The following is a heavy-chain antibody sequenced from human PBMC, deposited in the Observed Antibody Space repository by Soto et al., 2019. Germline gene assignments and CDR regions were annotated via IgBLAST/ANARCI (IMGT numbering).Heavy chain of an antibody. Sequence: QVLLMQSGPEVKKPGASVKVSCKASGYTFHNYGISWVRQVPGQGLEWMGWISGYNGNTNYAPKIQGRVTVTRDTSTATAYMELRSLRSDDTAIYYCARGSESFDLWGQETLVTVSS. J-gene: IGHJ4*02. D-gene: IGHD1-26*01. CDR2: ISGYNGNT. CDR1: GYTFHNYG. V-gene: IGHV1-18*01. CDR3: ARGSESFDL.